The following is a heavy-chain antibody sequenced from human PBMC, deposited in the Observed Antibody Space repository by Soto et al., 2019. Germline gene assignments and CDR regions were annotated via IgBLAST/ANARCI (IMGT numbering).Heavy chain of an antibody. CDR2: IGTAGDP. CDR1: GFTFISYD. CDR3: ARDLRIAAAGTYYYYYGMDV. D-gene: IGHD6-13*01. J-gene: IGHJ6*02. V-gene: IGHV3-13*05. Sequence: SGGSLRLSCAASGFTFISYDMHWVRQATGKGLEWVSAIGTAGDPYYPGSVKGRFTISRENAKNSLYLQMNSLRAGDTAVYYCARDLRIAAAGTYYYYYGMDVWGQGTTVTVSS.